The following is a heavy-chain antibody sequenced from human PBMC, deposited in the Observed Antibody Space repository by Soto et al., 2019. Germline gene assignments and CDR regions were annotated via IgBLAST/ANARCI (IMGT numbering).Heavy chain of an antibody. CDR3: ARGELERRYYYGTDV. J-gene: IGHJ6*02. Sequence: PSETLSLTCAVSGGSISSYYWSWIRQPPGKGLEWIGYIYYSGSTNYNPSLKSRVTISVDTSKNQFSLKLSSVTAADTAVYYCARGELERRYYYGTDVWGQGTTVTVSS. CDR2: IYYSGST. D-gene: IGHD1-1*01. V-gene: IGHV4-59*01. CDR1: GGSISSYY.